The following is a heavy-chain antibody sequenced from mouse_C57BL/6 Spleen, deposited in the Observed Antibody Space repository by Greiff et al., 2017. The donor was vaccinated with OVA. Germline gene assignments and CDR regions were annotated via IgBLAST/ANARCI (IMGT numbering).Heavy chain of an antibody. D-gene: IGHD2-2*01. CDR1: GYTFTSYW. Sequence: QVQLKQPGAELVMPGASVKLSCKASGYTFTSYWMHWVKQRPGQGLEWIGEIDPSDSYTNYNQKFKGKSTLTVDKSSSTAYMQLSSLTSEDSAVYYCARSMVTTRAWFAYWGQGTLVTVSA. CDR2: IDPSDSYT. CDR3: ARSMVTTRAWFAY. V-gene: IGHV1-69*01. J-gene: IGHJ3*01.